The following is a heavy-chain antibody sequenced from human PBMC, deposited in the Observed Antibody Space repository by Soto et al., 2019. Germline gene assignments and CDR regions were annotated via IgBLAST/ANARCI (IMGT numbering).Heavy chain of an antibody. J-gene: IGHJ6*02. CDR1: GYTFTSYD. CDR3: AKEYTRSWRPGIDYYYAMEV. V-gene: IGHV1-8*01. CDR2: MNPNSGNT. D-gene: IGHD3-10*01. Sequence: ASVKVSCKASGYTFTSYDINWVRQATGQGLEWMGWMNPNSGNTGYAQKFQGRVTMTRNTSISTAYMELSSLRSEDTAVYYCAKEYTRSWRPGIDYYYAMEVWGQGTTGTVSS.